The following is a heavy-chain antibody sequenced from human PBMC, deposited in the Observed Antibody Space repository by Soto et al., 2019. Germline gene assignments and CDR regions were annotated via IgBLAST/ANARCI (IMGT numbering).Heavy chain of an antibody. Sequence: QVQLVQSGAEVKKPGSSVKVSCKVSGGTFSNYAIDWVRLAPGHGLEWMGGIVPIFGTTYYTQKFQGRATSIADDSKTTAYLEMSSLRSEDTAIYYCARVEAVAGLYNYHGLDVWGQGTAVTVSS. J-gene: IGHJ6*02. V-gene: IGHV1-69*12. CDR3: ARVEAVAGLYNYHGLDV. CDR2: IVPIFGTT. CDR1: GGTFSNYA. D-gene: IGHD6-19*01.